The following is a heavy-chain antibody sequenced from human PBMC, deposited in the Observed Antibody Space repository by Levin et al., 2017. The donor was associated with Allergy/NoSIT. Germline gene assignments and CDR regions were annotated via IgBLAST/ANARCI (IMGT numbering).Heavy chain of an antibody. CDR2: IYSGGST. D-gene: IGHD2-15*01. CDR3: ARDNQGDCSGGSGYKGDAFDI. CDR1: GFTVSSNY. V-gene: IGHV3-66*01. J-gene: IGHJ3*02. Sequence: PGGSLRLSCAASGFTVSSNYMSWVRQAPGKGLEWVSVIYSGGSTYYADSVKGRFTISRDNSKNTLYLQMNSLRAEDTAVYYCARDNQGDCSGGSGYKGDAFDIWGQGTMVTVSS.